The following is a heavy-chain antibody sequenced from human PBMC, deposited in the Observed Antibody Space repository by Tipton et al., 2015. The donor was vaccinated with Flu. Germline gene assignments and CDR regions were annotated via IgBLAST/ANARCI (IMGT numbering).Heavy chain of an antibody. J-gene: IGHJ6*02. Sequence: SLRLSCAASGFTFDDYAMHWVRQAPGKGLEWVSGISWNSGSIGYADSVKGRFTISRDNAKNSLYLQMNSLRAEDTALYYCAKDIGVDTGPAALFHPPYYYYGMDVWGQGTTVTVSS. CDR1: GFTFDDYA. CDR2: ISWNSGSI. V-gene: IGHV3-9*01. D-gene: IGHD2-2*01. CDR3: AKDIGVDTGPAALFHPPYYYYGMDV.